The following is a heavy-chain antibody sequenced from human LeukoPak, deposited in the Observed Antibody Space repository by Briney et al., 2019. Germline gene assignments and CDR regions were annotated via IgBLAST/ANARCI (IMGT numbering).Heavy chain of an antibody. CDR3: AKDGSSSSTYYFYFDY. D-gene: IGHD3-22*01. J-gene: IGHJ4*02. Sequence: GGSLRLSCAASGLTISNYAMSWVRQAPGKGLEWVSGISSSGGSTYYADSVKGRFTISRDNSKNTLYLQMNSLRAEDTAVYYCAKDGSSSSTYYFYFDYWGQGTLVTVSS. V-gene: IGHV3-23*01. CDR2: ISSSGGST. CDR1: GLTISNYA.